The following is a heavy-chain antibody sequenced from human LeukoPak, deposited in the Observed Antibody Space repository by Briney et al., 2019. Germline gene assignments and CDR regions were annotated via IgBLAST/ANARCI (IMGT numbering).Heavy chain of an antibody. V-gene: IGHV1-8*01. Sequence: ASVKVSCKASGYTFTSYDINWVRQGTGQGLEWMGWMNPNSGNTGHAQKFQGRVTMTRNTSISTAYMELSSLRSEDTAVYYCARGPPYDFWSGYYSHSYYYYGMDVWGQGTTVTVSS. CDR3: ARGPPYDFWSGYYSHSYYYYGMDV. CDR1: GYTFTSYD. D-gene: IGHD3-3*01. CDR2: MNPNSGNT. J-gene: IGHJ6*02.